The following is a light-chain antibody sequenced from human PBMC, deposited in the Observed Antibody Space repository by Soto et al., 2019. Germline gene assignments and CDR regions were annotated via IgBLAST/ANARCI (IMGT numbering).Light chain of an antibody. J-gene: IGLJ1*01. CDR2: EVS. V-gene: IGLV2-14*01. CDR1: SSDVGGYNY. Sequence: QSALTQPASVSGSPGQSITISFTGTSSDVGGYNYVSWYQQHPGKAPKLMIYEVSNRPSGVSNRFSGSKSGNTASPTISGLQAEDEADYYCSSYTSSSTYVFGTGTKVTVL. CDR3: SSYTSSSTYV.